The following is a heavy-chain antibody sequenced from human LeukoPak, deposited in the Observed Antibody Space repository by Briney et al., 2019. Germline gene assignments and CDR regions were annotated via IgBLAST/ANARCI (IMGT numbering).Heavy chain of an antibody. CDR1: GYIFTSYV. Sequence: ASVKVSCKAAGYIFTSYVISWVRQAPGQGLEWMGCISAYNFNTNTAQNYQGRLTMTTNTSATTAYMELRNLRSDDTAIYYCARGRWQRQPFAPWGQGTLVTVSS. V-gene: IGHV1-18*01. CDR2: ISAYNFNT. J-gene: IGHJ5*02. D-gene: IGHD6-25*01. CDR3: ARGRWQRQPFAP.